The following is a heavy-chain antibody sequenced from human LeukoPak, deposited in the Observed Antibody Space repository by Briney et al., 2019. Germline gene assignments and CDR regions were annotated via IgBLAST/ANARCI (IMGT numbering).Heavy chain of an antibody. V-gene: IGHV4-34*01. D-gene: IGHD1-7*01. J-gene: IGHJ4*02. CDR1: GGSFSGYY. CDR3: ARGPGITGTTRELDY. Sequence: SETLSRTCAVYGGSFSGYYWSWIRQPPGKGLEWIGEINHSGSTNYNPSLKSRVTISVDTSKNQFSLKLSSVTAADTAVYYCARGPGITGTTRELDYWGQGTLVTVSS. CDR2: INHSGST.